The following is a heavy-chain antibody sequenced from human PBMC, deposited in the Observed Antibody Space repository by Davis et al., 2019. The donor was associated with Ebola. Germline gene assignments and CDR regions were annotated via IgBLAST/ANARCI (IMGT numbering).Heavy chain of an antibody. CDR1: GGSISSGGYY. J-gene: IGHJ4*02. Sequence: SETLSLTCTVSGGSISSGGYYWSWIRQHPGKGLEWIGYIYYSGSTYYNPSLKSRVTISVDTSKNQFSLKLSSVTAADTAVYYCARVKGIVVVPAAIRFATQYYFDYWGQGTLVTVSS. CDR2: IYYSGST. D-gene: IGHD2-2*02. CDR3: ARVKGIVVVPAAIRFATQYYFDY. V-gene: IGHV4-31*03.